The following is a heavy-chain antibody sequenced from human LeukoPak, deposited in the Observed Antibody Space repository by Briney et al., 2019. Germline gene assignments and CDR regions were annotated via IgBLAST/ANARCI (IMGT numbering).Heavy chain of an antibody. Sequence: SETLSLTCTVSGGSISSGDYYWSWIRQPPGKGLEWIGYIYYSGSTYCNPSLKSRVTISVDTSKSQFSLKPSSVTAADTAVYYCAREEISGWYYFDYWGQGTLVTVSS. CDR2: IYYSGST. D-gene: IGHD6-19*01. V-gene: IGHV4-30-4*08. CDR3: AREEISGWYYFDY. CDR1: GGSISSGDYY. J-gene: IGHJ4*02.